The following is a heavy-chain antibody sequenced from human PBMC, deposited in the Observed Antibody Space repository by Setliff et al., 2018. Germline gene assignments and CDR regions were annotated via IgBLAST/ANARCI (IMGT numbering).Heavy chain of an antibody. V-gene: IGHV4-59*11. CDR3: ARGGTFRYFDY. CDR1: GGSIGPHY. Sequence: PSETLSLTCTVSGGSIGPHYWSWIRQAPGKGLEWIGHIFYSDTAKYNPSLKSRVTVIVDTSKNQFSLRLSSVTAADTAVYYCARGGTFRYFDYWGQGTPVTVSS. D-gene: IGHD5-12*01. CDR2: IFYSDTA. J-gene: IGHJ4*02.